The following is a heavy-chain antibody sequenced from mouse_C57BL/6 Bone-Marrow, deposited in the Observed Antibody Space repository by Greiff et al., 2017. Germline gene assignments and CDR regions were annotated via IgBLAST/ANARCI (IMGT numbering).Heavy chain of an antibody. Sequence: EVMLVESGGGLVKPGGSLTLSCAASGFTFSDYGMHWVRQAPEQGLEWVAYISPGSSTIYYADTVKGRFTISRDNAKNTHFLQMTSLRSEDTAMYYCARAQTGNLDYWGQGTTLTVSS. D-gene: IGHD4-1*01. V-gene: IGHV5-17*01. CDR2: ISPGSSTI. CDR3: ARAQTGNLDY. CDR1: GFTFSDYG. J-gene: IGHJ2*01.